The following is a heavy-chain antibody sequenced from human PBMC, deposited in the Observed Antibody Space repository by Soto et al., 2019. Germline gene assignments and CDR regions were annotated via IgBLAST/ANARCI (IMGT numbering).Heavy chain of an antibody. CDR3: ARDYYDSSGYYFHYYYYGMDV. CDR1: GYTFTSYG. D-gene: IGHD3-22*01. V-gene: IGHV1-18*04. Sequence: GASVKVSCKASGYTFTSYGISWVRQAPGQGLEWMGWISAYNGNTNYAQKLQGRVTMTTDTSTSTAYMELRSLRSDDTAVYYCARDYYDSSGYYFHYYYYGMDVWGRGTTVTVSS. CDR2: ISAYNGNT. J-gene: IGHJ6*02.